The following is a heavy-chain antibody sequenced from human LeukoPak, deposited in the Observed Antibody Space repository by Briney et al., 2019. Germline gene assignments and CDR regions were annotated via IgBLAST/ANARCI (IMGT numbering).Heavy chain of an antibody. CDR2: FDPEDGET. V-gene: IGHV1-24*01. CDR1: GYTLTELS. Sequence: ASVEVSCKVSGYTLTELSMHWVRQAPGKGLEWMGGFDPEDGETIYAQKFQGRVTMTEDTSTDTAYMELSSLRSEDTAVYYCATDRAFQIPRIYGDYDARWFDPWGQGTLVTVSS. CDR3: ATDRAFQIPRIYGDYDARWFDP. D-gene: IGHD4-17*01. J-gene: IGHJ5*02.